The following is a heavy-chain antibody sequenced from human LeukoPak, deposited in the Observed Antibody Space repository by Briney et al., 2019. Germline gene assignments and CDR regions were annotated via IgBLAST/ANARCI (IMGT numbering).Heavy chain of an antibody. CDR2: INHSGST. J-gene: IGHJ4*02. Sequence: SGTLSLTCAVSGGSISSSNWWSWVRQPPGKGLEWIGEINHSGSTNYNPSLKSRVTISVDTSKNQFSLKLSSVTAADTAVFYCAANSADYNTLGSSYKVWGQGTLVTVPS. CDR1: GGSISSSNW. V-gene: IGHV4-4*02. CDR3: AANSADYNTLGSSYKV. D-gene: IGHD3-10*01.